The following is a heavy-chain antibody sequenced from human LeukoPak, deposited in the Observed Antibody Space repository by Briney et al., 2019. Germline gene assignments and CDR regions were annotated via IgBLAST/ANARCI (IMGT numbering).Heavy chain of an antibody. CDR1: GGSISSYY. CDR3: ARDGYYDYVWGSPSHQGFDY. V-gene: IGHV4-4*07. CDR2: IYTSGST. Sequence: KTSETLSLTCTVSGGSISSYYWSWIRQPAGKGLEWIGRIYTSGSTNYNPSLKSRVTMSVDTSKNQFSLKLSSVTAADTAVYYCARDGYYDYVWGSPSHQGFDYWGQGTLVTVSS. J-gene: IGHJ4*02. D-gene: IGHD3-16*01.